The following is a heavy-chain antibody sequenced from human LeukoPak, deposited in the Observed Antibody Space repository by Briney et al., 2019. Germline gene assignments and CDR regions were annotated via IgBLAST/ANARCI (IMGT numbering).Heavy chain of an antibody. V-gene: IGHV3-23*01. CDR2: ISGSGGST. J-gene: IGHJ1*01. D-gene: IGHD4-17*01. CDR3: AKDRWTTPKGTEYFQH. CDR1: GFTFSSYA. Sequence: PGGSLRLSCAASGFTFSSYAMSWVRQAPGKGLEWVSAISGSGGSTYYADSVKGRFTISRDNSKNTLYLQMNSLRAEDTAVYYCAKDRWTTPKGTEYFQHWGQGTLVTVSS.